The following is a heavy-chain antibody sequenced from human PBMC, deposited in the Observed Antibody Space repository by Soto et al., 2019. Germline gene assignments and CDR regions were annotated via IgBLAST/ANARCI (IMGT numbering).Heavy chain of an antibody. Sequence: GGSLRRSCAASGFSFSTYWMSWVRQAPGKGLEWVANINQDGSEKYYVDSVKGRFTITRDNTKNSLYLQPSSLRAEHKAIYHCARRNTTAWLGHYMDVWGKXTTVTVS. V-gene: IGHV3-7*01. CDR3: ARRNTTAWLGHYMDV. J-gene: IGHJ6*03. CDR1: GFSFSTYW. CDR2: INQDGSEK. D-gene: IGHD1-26*01.